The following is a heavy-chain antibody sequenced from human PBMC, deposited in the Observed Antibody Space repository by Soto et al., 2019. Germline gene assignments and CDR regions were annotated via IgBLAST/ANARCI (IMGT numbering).Heavy chain of an antibody. J-gene: IGHJ3*02. Sequence: QVQLQQWGAGLLEPSETLSLTCAVYGGSFSGYYWSWIRQPPGKGLEWIGEINHSGSTNYNPSLKSRVTISVDTSKNQFSLKLSSVTAADTAVYYCARGARDIVVVVAAKGAFDIWGQGTMVTVSS. CDR1: GGSFSGYY. CDR2: INHSGST. CDR3: ARGARDIVVVVAAKGAFDI. V-gene: IGHV4-34*01. D-gene: IGHD2-15*01.